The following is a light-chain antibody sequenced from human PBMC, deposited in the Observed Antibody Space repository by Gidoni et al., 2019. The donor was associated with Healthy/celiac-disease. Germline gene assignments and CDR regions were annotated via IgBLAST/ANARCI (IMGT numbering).Light chain of an antibody. Sequence: DIQMTQSPSSLSASVGDRVTITCRASQSIRSYLNWYQQKPGKAPNLLIYAASSLQSGVPSRFSGSGSGTDFTLTISSLQPEDFATYYCQQSYSTLFTFXPXTKVHI. J-gene: IGKJ3*01. CDR2: AAS. CDR3: QQSYSTLFT. V-gene: IGKV1-39*01. CDR1: QSIRSY.